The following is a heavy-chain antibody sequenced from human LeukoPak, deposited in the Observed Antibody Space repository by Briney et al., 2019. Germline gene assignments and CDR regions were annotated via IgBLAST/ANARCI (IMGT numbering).Heavy chain of an antibody. CDR1: GGSLSGYY. J-gene: IGHJ6*03. D-gene: IGHD5-18*01. V-gene: IGHV4-34*01. Sequence: PSETLSLTCAVYGGSLSGYYWSRIRQPPGKGLEWIGEINHSGSTNYNPSIKSRVTISVDTSKNQFSLTLSSVTAADTAVYYCARQGKIVDTAMDTKYYYYYYYMDVWGKGTTVTISS. CDR3: ARQGKIVDTAMDTKYYYYYYYMDV. CDR2: INHSGST.